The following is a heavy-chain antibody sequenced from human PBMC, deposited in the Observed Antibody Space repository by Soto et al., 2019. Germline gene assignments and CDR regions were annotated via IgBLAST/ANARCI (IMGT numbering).Heavy chain of an antibody. D-gene: IGHD2-15*01. CDR3: ARDLPQYCSAGSCYPDS. CDR2: ISYHGSNK. CDR1: GFTFSTYA. Sequence: GSLRLSCAASGFTFSTYAMHWVRQAPGKGLAWVAIISYHGSNKYYADSVKGRFTISRDDPNNTLYLQMNSLRPEDTAVYYRARDLPQYCSAGSCYPDSWGQGTLVTVSS. V-gene: IGHV3-30-3*01. J-gene: IGHJ4*02.